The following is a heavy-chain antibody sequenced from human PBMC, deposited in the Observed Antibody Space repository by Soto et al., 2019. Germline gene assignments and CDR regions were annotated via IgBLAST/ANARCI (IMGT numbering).Heavy chain of an antibody. Sequence: QVQLVQSGAEVKKPGASVKVSCKASGYTFTSYGISWVRQAPGQGLEWMGWISAYNGNTNYAQKLQGIVTMTTDTSTSTAYMELRSLRSDDTAVYYCARVSDYGDYRSPFDDYWGQGTLVTVSS. CDR2: ISAYNGNT. CDR1: GYTFTSYG. CDR3: ARVSDYGDYRSPFDDY. J-gene: IGHJ4*02. V-gene: IGHV1-18*01. D-gene: IGHD4-17*01.